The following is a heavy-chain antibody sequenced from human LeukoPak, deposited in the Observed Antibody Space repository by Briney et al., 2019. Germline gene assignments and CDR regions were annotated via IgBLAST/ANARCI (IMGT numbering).Heavy chain of an antibody. D-gene: IGHD5-18*01. CDR2: IIPIFGTA. CDR3: ARDRWAARANVNWFDP. CDR1: GGTFSSYA. J-gene: IGHJ5*02. Sequence: SVKVSCKASGGTFSSYAISWVRQAPGQGLEWMGRIIPIFGTANYAQKFQGRVTITTDESTSTAYMGLSSLRSEDTAVYYCARDRWAARANVNWFDPWGQGTLVTVSS. V-gene: IGHV1-69*05.